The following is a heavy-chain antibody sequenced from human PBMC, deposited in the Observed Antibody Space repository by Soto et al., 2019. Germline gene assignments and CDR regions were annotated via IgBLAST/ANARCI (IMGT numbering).Heavy chain of an antibody. J-gene: IGHJ5*02. V-gene: IGHV1-18*01. CDR3: VRDASSGYRGWWDP. Sequence: QVQMVQSGNEVKKPGASVMVSCKTSGYTFTSYGVSWVRQAPGQGLEWIGLISPYNVDTLYARKSQRRITVTAHRATDTVYMELRSLTSDDTAVYYCVRDASSGYRGWWDPWGQGTLVTVSS. CDR1: GYTFTSYG. CDR2: ISPYNVDT. D-gene: IGHD6-25*01.